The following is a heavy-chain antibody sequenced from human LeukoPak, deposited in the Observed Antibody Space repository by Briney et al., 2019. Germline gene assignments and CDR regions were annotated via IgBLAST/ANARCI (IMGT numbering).Heavy chain of an antibody. CDR1: GGSISSSSYY. CDR3: ASRYSSSWYYFDY. D-gene: IGHD6-13*01. CDR2: YSGST. J-gene: IGHJ4*02. V-gene: IGHV4-39*01. Sequence: SETLSLTCTVSGGSISSSSYYWAWIRQPPGKGLEYIGSYSGSTYNNPSLKSRVTISVDTSKNQFSLKLSSVTAADTAVYYCASRYSSSWYYFDYWGQGTLVTVSS.